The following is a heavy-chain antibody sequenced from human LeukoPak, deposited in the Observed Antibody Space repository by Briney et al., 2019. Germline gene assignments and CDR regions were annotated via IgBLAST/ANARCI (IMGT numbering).Heavy chain of an antibody. J-gene: IGHJ6*02. CDR3: ARASSSWYVPYYYYGMDV. D-gene: IGHD6-13*01. CDR2: ISAYNGNT. CDR1: GYTFTNYD. V-gene: IGHV1-18*01. Sequence: ASVKVSCKTSGYTFTNYDINWVRQAPGQGLEWMGWISAYNGNTNYAQKLQGRVTMTTDTSTSTAYMELRSLRSDDTAVYYCARASSSWYVPYYYYGMDVWGQGTTVTVSS.